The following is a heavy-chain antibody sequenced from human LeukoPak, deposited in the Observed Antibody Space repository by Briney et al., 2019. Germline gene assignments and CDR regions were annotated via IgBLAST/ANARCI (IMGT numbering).Heavy chain of an antibody. J-gene: IGHJ4*02. CDR1: GFTFSSYS. V-gene: IGHV3-21*01. D-gene: IGHD5-24*01. CDR2: ISSSSSYI. Sequence: SCKASGFTFSSYSVNWVRQAPGKGLEWVSSISSSSSYIYYADSVKGRFTISRDNAKNSLYLQMNSLRAEDTAVYYCARDSRATNFDYWGQGTLVTVSS. CDR3: ARDSRATNFDY.